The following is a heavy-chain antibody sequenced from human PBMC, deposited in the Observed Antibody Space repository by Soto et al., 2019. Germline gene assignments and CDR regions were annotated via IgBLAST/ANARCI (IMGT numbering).Heavy chain of an antibody. CDR3: ASVDILTVYGWMEV. CDR1: VGSIRSGNHY. J-gene: IGHJ6*01. V-gene: IGHV4-30-4*01. Sequence: PSETLSLTCTFSVGSIRSGNHYCSWIRQPPGKGLEWIGYIYYSGSTYYSPSLKSRVTISVDTSKNQFSLKLNSVTAADTAVYYCASVDILTVYGWMEVWGQGTTVIVS. CDR2: IYYSGST. D-gene: IGHD3-9*01.